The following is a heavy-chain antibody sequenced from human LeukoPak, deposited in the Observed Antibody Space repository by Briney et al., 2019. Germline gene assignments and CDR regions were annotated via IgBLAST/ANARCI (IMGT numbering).Heavy chain of an antibody. J-gene: IGHJ4*02. D-gene: IGHD6-25*01. V-gene: IGHV4-59*01. CDR1: DGSISDYS. CDR2: IYYSGSA. CDR3: ARAGGVKTAALDLDY. Sequence: KASETLSLTCTVFDGSISDYSWSWIRQPPGKGLEWIGNIYYSGSANHNPSLKSRVTISRDTSKNQFSLKLTSVTTADTAVYYCARAGGVKTAALDLDYWGQGTLVTVSS.